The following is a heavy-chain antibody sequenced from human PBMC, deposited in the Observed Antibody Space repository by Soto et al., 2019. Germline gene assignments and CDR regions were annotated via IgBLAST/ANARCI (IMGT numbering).Heavy chain of an antibody. CDR1: GFSLSRFW. CDR2: IDGGGNIA. CDR3: ARGGSGGTFDY. J-gene: IGHJ4*02. D-gene: IGHD2-15*01. V-gene: IGHV3-74*01. Sequence: EVQLVDSGGDLVHPGGSLRLSCVVSGFSLSRFWMHWVRHVPGQGLEWVSRIDGGGNIAAYAESVKGRMTILRDDAKNTLYLQMNSLRIDDTAVDFCARGGSGGTFDYWGQGTLVTVSS.